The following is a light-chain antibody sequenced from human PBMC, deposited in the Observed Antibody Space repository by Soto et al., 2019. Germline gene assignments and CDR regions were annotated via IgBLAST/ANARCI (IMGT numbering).Light chain of an antibody. CDR2: KAS. J-gene: IGKJ1*01. CDR1: QTISSW. Sequence: DIQMTQSPSTLSGSVGDRVTITCRASQTISSWLAWYQQKPGKAPKLLIYKASTLKSGVSSRFSGSGSGTEFTLTISRLQPDDFATYYCQHYNGYSEAFGQEPKVDIK. V-gene: IGKV1-5*03. CDR3: QHYNGYSEA.